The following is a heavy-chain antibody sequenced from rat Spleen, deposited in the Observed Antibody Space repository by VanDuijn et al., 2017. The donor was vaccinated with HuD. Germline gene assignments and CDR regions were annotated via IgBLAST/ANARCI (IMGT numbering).Heavy chain of an antibody. V-gene: IGHV5-29*01. D-gene: IGHD1-10*01. Sequence: EVQLVESGGGLVQPGRSLKLSCAASGFTFSDYGMAWVRQAPTKGLEWVATISYGDSSGHSSTYYPDSVKGRFTISRDNAQNTLYLQMNSLRSEDTATYYCTIYNNYGGGFDFWGPGTMVTVSS. J-gene: IGHJ1*01. CDR1: GFTFSDYG. CDR2: ISYGDSSGHSST. CDR3: TIYNNYGGGFDF.